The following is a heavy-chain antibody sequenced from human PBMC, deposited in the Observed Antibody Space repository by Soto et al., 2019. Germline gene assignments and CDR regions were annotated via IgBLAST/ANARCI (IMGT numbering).Heavy chain of an antibody. J-gene: IGHJ4*02. V-gene: IGHV1-69*01. CDR3: ASKLHYGSGSYYNFDY. CDR1: GGTFSSYA. D-gene: IGHD3-10*01. CDR2: IIPIFGTA. Sequence: QVQLVQSGAEVKKPGSSVKVSCKASGGTFSSYAISWVRQAPGQGLEWMGGIIPIFGTANYAQKFQGRVTITADESTSTAYMELSSLRSEDTDVYYCASKLHYGSGSYYNFDYWGQGTLVTVSS.